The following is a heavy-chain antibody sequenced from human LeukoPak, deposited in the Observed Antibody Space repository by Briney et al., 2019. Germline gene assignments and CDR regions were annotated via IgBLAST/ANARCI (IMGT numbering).Heavy chain of an antibody. D-gene: IGHD2-2*01. Sequence: PSETLSLTCTVSGGSISSCYWSWIRQPAGKGLVWIGRIYTSGSTNYNPSLKSRVTMSADTSKNQFSLKLSSVTAADTAVYYCAGETDIVVVPALWGQGTLVTVSS. CDR1: GGSISSCY. V-gene: IGHV4-4*07. CDR2: IYTSGST. CDR3: AGETDIVVVPAL. J-gene: IGHJ4*02.